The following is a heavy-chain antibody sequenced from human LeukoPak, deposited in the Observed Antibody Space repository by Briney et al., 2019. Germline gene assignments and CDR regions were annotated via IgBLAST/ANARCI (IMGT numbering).Heavy chain of an antibody. V-gene: IGHV3-66*04. CDR1: GFTASNNF. CDR2: IYSGGDT. D-gene: IGHD6-13*01. CDR3: ASHSSNWNLQH. Sequence: GGSLRLSCAASGFTASNNFMSWVRQAPGKGLEWVSVIYSGGDTYYADSVKGRFTISRDNSKNTLYLQVNSLRAEDTAVYYCASHSSNWNLQHWGQGTLVTVSS. J-gene: IGHJ1*01.